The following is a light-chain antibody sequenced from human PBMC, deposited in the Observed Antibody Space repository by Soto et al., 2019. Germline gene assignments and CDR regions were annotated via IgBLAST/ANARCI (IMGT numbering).Light chain of an antibody. CDR3: SSYTTTITLWV. CDR1: SSDVGAYNY. J-gene: IGLJ3*02. V-gene: IGLV2-14*01. Sequence: QSVLTQPASVSGSPGQSITISCTGTSSDVGAYNYVSWYQHHPGKAPKLIISAVTDRPSGVSNSFSGSKSGNTASLTTSGLQPEDEAVYFCSSYTTTITLWVSGVWTQLPVL. CDR2: AVT.